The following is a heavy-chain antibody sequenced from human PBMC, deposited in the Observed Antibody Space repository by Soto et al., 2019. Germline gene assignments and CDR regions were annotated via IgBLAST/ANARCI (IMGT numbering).Heavy chain of an antibody. CDR2: IIPMFGTA. V-gene: IGHV1-69*01. Sequence: QVQLVQSGAEVKKPGSSVKVSCKASGDTFSRYAISWVRQAPGQGLEWMGGIIPMFGTANYAQKFEGRVTITADESTNTAYMELRSLRSEDTAVYYCTRGWGHDSADYYYAYWGQGTLVTVSS. CDR3: TRGWGHDSADYYYAY. J-gene: IGHJ4*02. D-gene: IGHD3-22*01. CDR1: GDTFSRYA.